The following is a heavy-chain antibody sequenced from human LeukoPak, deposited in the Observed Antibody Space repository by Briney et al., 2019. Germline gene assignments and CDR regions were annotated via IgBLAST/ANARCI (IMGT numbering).Heavy chain of an antibody. CDR1: GFTFSSYE. J-gene: IGHJ4*02. D-gene: IGHD6-19*01. Sequence: GGSLRLSCAASGFTFSSYEMNWVRQAPGKGLEWVPYISSSGSTIYYADSVKGRFTISRDNAKNSLYLQMNSLRAEDTAVYYCARGAQWLPYWGQGTLVTVSS. CDR3: ARGAQWLPY. CDR2: ISSSGSTI. V-gene: IGHV3-48*03.